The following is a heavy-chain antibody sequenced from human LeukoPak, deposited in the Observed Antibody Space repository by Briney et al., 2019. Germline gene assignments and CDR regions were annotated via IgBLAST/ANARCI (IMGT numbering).Heavy chain of an antibody. D-gene: IGHD1-26*01. V-gene: IGHV4-59*01. Sequence: PGGSLRLSCAASGFTFSDYYMSWIRQPPGKGLEWIGYIYYSGSTNYNPSLKSRVTISVDTSKNQFSLKLSSVTAADTAVYYCARVELSDWFDPWGQGTLVTVSS. CDR1: GFTFSDYY. J-gene: IGHJ5*02. CDR3: ARVELSDWFDP. CDR2: IYYSGST.